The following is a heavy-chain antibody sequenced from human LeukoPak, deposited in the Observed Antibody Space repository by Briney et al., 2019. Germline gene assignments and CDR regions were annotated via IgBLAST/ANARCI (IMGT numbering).Heavy chain of an antibody. Sequence: ASVKVSCKASGYTFTSYAMNWVRQAPGQGLEWMGWINTNTGNPTYAQGFTGRFVFSLDTSVSTAYLQISSLKAEDTAVYYCTRDLGYYDSSGYFNWFDPWGQGTLVTVSS. V-gene: IGHV7-4-1*02. D-gene: IGHD3-22*01. CDR2: INTNTGNP. CDR1: GYTFTSYA. CDR3: TRDLGYYDSSGYFNWFDP. J-gene: IGHJ5*02.